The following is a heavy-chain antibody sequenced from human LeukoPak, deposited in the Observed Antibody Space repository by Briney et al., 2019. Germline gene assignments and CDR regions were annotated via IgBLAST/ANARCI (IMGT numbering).Heavy chain of an antibody. J-gene: IGHJ6*02. Sequence: GSLKISCQGSGYEVSRVWIVWVRPISGQDLEWMGSIYPGDSDTRYSPSFEGQVTISSDWSAAYLVWNNLKASDSATYYCARHKHLDVWGQGTTVTVS. CDR2: IYPGDSDT. CDR1: GYEVSRVW. V-gene: IGHV5-51*01. CDR3: ARHKHLDV.